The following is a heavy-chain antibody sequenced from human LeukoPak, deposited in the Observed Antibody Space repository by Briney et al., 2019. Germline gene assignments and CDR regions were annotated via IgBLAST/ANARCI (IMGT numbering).Heavy chain of an antibody. Sequence: PGGSLRLSCAASGFTFSSYSMNWVRQAPGEGLEWVSSISSSSSYIYYADSVKGRFTISRDNAKNSLYLQMNSLRAEDTAVYYCTTDRWFGELLRFDYWGQGTLVTVSS. D-gene: IGHD3-10*01. CDR3: TTDRWFGELLRFDY. V-gene: IGHV3-21*01. CDR1: GFTFSSYS. J-gene: IGHJ4*02. CDR2: ISSSSSYI.